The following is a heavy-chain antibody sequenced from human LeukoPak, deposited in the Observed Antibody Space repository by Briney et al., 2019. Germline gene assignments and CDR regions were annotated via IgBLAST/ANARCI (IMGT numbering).Heavy chain of an antibody. V-gene: IGHV3-23*01. J-gene: IGHJ4*02. CDR1: GFTFSNYA. CDR2: ITGSGDNT. Sequence: EVSLRLSCAASGFTFSNYAMSWLRQAPGKGLEWVTAITGSGDNTYYADSVKRRLTISRHNSKNTVSLQMHSLRAEGTAVYCCAKWGDYDVLTGYYVSDYWGQGSLVTVCS. D-gene: IGHD3-9*01. CDR3: AKWGDYDVLTGYYVSDY.